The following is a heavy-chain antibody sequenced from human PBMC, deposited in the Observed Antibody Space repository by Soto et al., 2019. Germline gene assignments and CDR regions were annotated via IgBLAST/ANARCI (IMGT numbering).Heavy chain of an antibody. J-gene: IGHJ3*02. CDR3: AKRSGSYADAFDI. CDR2: ISGSGRST. D-gene: IGHD1-26*01. V-gene: IGHV3-23*01. CDR1: GFTFSTYA. Sequence: GGSLRLSCAASGFTFSTYAMSWVRQAPGKGLEWVSSISGSGRSTYHADSVKGRFTISRDNSKNTLYLQMNSLSAEDTALYYCAKRSGSYADAFDIWGQGTMVTVSS.